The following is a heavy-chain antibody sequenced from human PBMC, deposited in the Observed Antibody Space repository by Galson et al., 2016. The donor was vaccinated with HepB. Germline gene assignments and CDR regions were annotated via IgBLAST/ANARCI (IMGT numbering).Heavy chain of an antibody. D-gene: IGHD5-24*01. CDR1: GGSISSSSHY. V-gene: IGHV4-39*01. CDR2: IYYSGTI. CDR3: ARHGISGGYNNFDF. Sequence: ETLSLTCTVSGGSISSSSHYWGWIRQPPGKGLEWIGSIYYSGTIYYNPSLQSRVTISVDTSNNQFSLKLSSVTAADTAIFYCARHGISGGYNNFDFWGQGTLVAVSS. J-gene: IGHJ4*02.